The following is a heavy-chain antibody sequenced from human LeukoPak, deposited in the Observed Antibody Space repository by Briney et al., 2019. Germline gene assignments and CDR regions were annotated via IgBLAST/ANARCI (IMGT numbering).Heavy chain of an antibody. CDR1: GFTFSSYG. CDR2: IWYDGSNK. J-gene: IGHJ3*02. V-gene: IGHV3-33*01. Sequence: GRSLRLSCAASGFTFSSYGMHWVRQAPGKGLEWVAVIWYDGSNKYYADSVKGRFTISRDNSKNTLYLQMNSLRAEDTAVYYCARAQYYYDSSGLDAFDIWGQGTMVTVSS. D-gene: IGHD3-22*01. CDR3: ARAQYYYDSSGLDAFDI.